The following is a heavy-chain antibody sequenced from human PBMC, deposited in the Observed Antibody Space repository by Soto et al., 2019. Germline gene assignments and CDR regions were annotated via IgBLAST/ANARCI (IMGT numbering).Heavy chain of an antibody. CDR3: ASEYGSGSYLDYYYMDV. CDR1: GFTFSSYS. V-gene: IGHV3-21*01. J-gene: IGHJ6*03. CDR2: ISSSSSYI. D-gene: IGHD3-10*01. Sequence: GGSLRLSCAASGFTFSSYSMNWVRQAPGKGLEWVSSISSSSSYIYYADSVKGRFTISRDNAKNSLYLQMNRLRAEDTAVYYCASEYGSGSYLDYYYMDVWGKGTTVTVSS.